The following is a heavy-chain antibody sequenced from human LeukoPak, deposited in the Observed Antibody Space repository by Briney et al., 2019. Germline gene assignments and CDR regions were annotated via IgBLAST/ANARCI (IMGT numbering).Heavy chain of an antibody. V-gene: IGHV3-21*01. CDR3: AKDTGNSYYYYHGMDV. CDR1: GFTFSSYS. D-gene: IGHD1-14*01. J-gene: IGHJ6*02. CDR2: ISSSSSYI. Sequence: GGSLRLSCATSGFTFSSYSMNWVRQAPGKGLEWVSSISSSSSYIYYADSVKGRFTISRDNSKNTLYLQMNSLRAEDTAVYYCAKDTGNSYYYYHGMDVWGQGTTVTVSS.